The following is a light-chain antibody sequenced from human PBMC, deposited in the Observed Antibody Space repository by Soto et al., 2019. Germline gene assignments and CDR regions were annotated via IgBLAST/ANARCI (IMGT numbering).Light chain of an antibody. V-gene: IGLV2-14*01. CDR3: SSYTDSSNYV. CDR1: SSDLAIYNY. CDR2: QVT. J-gene: IGLJ1*01. Sequence: QSVLTQPASVSGSPGQSITISCTGASSDLAIYNYVSWYQQQPGKAPKLMIYQVTNRPSGVSNRFSGCRSGNTASLTISGLQAEDEADYYCSSYTDSSNYVFGTGTRSPS.